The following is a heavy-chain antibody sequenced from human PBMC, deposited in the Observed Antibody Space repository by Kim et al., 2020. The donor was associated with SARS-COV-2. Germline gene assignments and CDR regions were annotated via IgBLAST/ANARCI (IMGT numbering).Heavy chain of an antibody. D-gene: IGHD6-13*01. Sequence: NSNPPPKSRVTISVDTSKNQFSLKLSSVTAADTAVYYCARLSAAGTSIDYWGQGTLVTVSS. V-gene: IGHV4-59*08. J-gene: IGHJ4*02. CDR3: ARLSAAGTSIDY.